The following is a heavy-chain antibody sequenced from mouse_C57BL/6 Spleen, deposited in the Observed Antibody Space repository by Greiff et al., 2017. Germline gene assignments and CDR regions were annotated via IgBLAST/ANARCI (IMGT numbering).Heavy chain of an antibody. CDR2: INPSSGYT. Sequence: QVQLQQPGAELAKPGASVKLSCKASGYTFTSYWMHWVKQRPGQGLEWIGYINPSSGYTKYNQKFKDKATLTADKSSSTAYMQLSSLTYEDSAVYYCARRAPYYGSSPGDAMDYWGQGTSVTVSS. CDR3: ARRAPYYGSSPGDAMDY. J-gene: IGHJ4*01. CDR1: GYTFTSYW. D-gene: IGHD1-1*01. V-gene: IGHV1-7*01.